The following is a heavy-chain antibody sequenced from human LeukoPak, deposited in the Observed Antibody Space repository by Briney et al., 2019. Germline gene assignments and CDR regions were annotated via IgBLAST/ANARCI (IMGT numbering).Heavy chain of an antibody. V-gene: IGHV3-53*01. CDR2: IFPDGQT. D-gene: IGHD4-17*01. Sequence: GGSLRLSCALSGLTVNDNYMSWVRQAPGKGLEWVSLIFPDGQTYYADFVQGRFSISRDMSRNILFLDMSSLRAEDTAVFFCARANPVYGDFDYWGQGTLVTASS. J-gene: IGHJ4*02. CDR1: GLTVNDNY. CDR3: ARANPVYGDFDY.